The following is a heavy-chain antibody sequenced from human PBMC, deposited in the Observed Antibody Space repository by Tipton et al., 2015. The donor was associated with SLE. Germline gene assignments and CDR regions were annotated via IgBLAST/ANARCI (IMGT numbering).Heavy chain of an antibody. D-gene: IGHD5-18*01. CDR2: IYYRGTI. CDR1: GGSISSGGYY. CDR3: ARTAGRSVKLWYFDL. V-gene: IGHV4-31*03. J-gene: IGHJ2*01. Sequence: GLVKPSETLSLTCTVSGGSISSGGYYWSWIRQYPGKGLEWIGYIYYRGTIYYNPSLKSRVTMSIDTSKNQFSLKLSSVTDVDTAVYYCARTAGRSVKLWYFDLWGRGTLVTVSS.